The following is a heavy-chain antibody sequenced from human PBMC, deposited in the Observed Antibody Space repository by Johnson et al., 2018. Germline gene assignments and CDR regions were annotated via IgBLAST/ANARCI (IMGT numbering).Heavy chain of an antibody. CDR3: ACLLPASVLDV. CDR1: GLTFSNSA. CDR2: ISSSSSTI. J-gene: IGHJ6*04. D-gene: IGHD1-26*01. V-gene: IGHV3-48*01. Sequence: VQLVQSGGGVVQPGGSLRLSCVASGLTFSNSAMNWVRQAPGKGLEWVSYISSSSSTIYYADSVKGRFTNSRDNAKESLDLQMNSLRADDTAVYYCACLLPASVLDVWGKGTTVTVSS.